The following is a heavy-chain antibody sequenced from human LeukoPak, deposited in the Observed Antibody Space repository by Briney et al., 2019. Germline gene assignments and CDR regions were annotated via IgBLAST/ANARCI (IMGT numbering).Heavy chain of an antibody. V-gene: IGHV1-18*01. D-gene: IGHD3-3*01. CDR1: GYTFGSYG. J-gene: IGHJ4*02. CDR2: ISAYTGKT. CDR3: ALWSGYPGVDY. Sequence: ASVKVSCKTSGYTFGSYGVNWVRQAPGQGLEWMGWISAYTGKTKYGQKFQGRVTMIKDTSTSTVYMELRSLRSDDTAVYYCALWSGYPGVDYWGQGTLVTVSS.